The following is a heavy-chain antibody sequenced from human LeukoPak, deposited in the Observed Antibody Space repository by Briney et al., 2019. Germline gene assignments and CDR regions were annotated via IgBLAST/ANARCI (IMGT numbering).Heavy chain of an antibody. Sequence: ASVKVSCKASGYTSSSPDINWVRQAPGRGLEWLGWMNPRDNTGYAQRFQGRVTLTRDRSINTAYMELSSLRSDDTAVYYCARYIQGVGFDIWGQGTMVTVSA. D-gene: IGHD5-18*01. CDR1: GYTSSSPD. V-gene: IGHV1-8*01. CDR3: ARYIQGVGFDI. J-gene: IGHJ3*02. CDR2: MNPRDNT.